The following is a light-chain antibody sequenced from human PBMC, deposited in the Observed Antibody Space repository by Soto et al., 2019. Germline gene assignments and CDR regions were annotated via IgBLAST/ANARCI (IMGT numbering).Light chain of an antibody. V-gene: IGKV1-5*03. CDR1: QSISTS. Sequence: DIQMPPSPSTVSAFVVDRVTITCRASQSISTSLAWYQQKPGKAPKLLIYLASSLESGVPARFSGSGSATDFTLSISSLQPDDFATYDGQQYGSYSRTVGQGTKVDIK. CDR3: QQYGSYSRT. CDR2: LAS. J-gene: IGKJ1*01.